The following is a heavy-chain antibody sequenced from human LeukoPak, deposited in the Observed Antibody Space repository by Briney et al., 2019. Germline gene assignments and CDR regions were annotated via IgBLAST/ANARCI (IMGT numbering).Heavy chain of an antibody. CDR1: GGSISSYY. CDR3: AGLSRIGSGYYCDY. D-gene: IGHD3-3*01. J-gene: IGHJ4*02. Sequence: SETLSLTCTVPGGSISSYYWSWIRQPPGKELEWIGYIHYSGSTNYNPSLKSRVSISVDTSQNQFSLKLRSATAEDTAVYYCAGLSRIGSGYYCDYWGQGTLVTVSS. V-gene: IGHV4-59*08. CDR2: IHYSGST.